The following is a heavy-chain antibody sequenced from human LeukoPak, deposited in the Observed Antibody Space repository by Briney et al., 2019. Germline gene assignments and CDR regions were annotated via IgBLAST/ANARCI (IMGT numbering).Heavy chain of an antibody. CDR2: INPNSGGT. J-gene: IGHJ4*02. CDR3: VRVVPAATFDY. CDR1: GYTFTGYY. Sequence: ASVRVSCKASGYTFTGYYMHWVRQAPGQGLEWMGWINPNSGGTNYAQKFQGRVTMTRDTSISTAYMELSRLRSDDTAVYYCVRVVPAATFDYWGQGTLVTVSS. D-gene: IGHD2-2*01. V-gene: IGHV1-2*02.